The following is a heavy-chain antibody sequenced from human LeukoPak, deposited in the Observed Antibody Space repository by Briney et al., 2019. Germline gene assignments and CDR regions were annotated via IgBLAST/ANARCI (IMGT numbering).Heavy chain of an antibody. CDR3: AIGGITAYYYYMDV. D-gene: IGHD3-10*01. J-gene: IGHJ6*03. CDR2: IYYSGNT. CDR1: GGSISSGDYY. Sequence: SETLSLTCTVSGGSISSGDYYWSWIRQHPGKGLEWIGYIYYSGNTYYNPSLKSRVTISVDTSKNQISLKLSSVTAADTAVYYCAIGGITAYYYYMDVWGKGTTVTVSS. V-gene: IGHV4-31*03.